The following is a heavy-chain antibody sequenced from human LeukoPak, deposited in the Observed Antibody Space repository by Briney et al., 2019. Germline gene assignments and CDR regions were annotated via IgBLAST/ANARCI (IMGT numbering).Heavy chain of an antibody. CDR2: ISGSGVST. V-gene: IGHV3-23*01. J-gene: IGHJ3*02. CDR3: AKDRSDYGGYPPGAFDI. CDR1: GFTFSSYA. D-gene: IGHD4-17*01. Sequence: HAGRSLRLSCAASGFTFSSYAMSWVRQAPGKGLEWVSAISGSGVSTFYADSVKGRFTISRDNSKNTLYLQIDSLRAEDTAVYYCAKDRSDYGGYPPGAFDIWGQGTMVTVSS.